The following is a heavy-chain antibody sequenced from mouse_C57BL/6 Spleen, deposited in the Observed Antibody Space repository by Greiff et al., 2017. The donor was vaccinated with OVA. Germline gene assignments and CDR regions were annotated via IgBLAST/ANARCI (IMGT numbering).Heavy chain of an antibody. V-gene: IGHV1-55*01. CDR2: IYPGSGST. Sequence: QVQLKQPGAELVKPGASVKMSCKASGYTFTSYWITWVKQRPGQGLEWIGDIYPGSGSTNYNEKFKSKATLTVDTSSSTAYMQLSSLTSEDSAVYYCARNSNYEAWFAYWGQGTLVTVSA. J-gene: IGHJ3*01. CDR1: GYTFTSYW. D-gene: IGHD2-5*01. CDR3: ARNSNYEAWFAY.